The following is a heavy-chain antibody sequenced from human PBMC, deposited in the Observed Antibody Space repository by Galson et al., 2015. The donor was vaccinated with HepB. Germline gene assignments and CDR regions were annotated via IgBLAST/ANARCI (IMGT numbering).Heavy chain of an antibody. CDR2: ISYDGSNK. D-gene: IGHD1-7*01. J-gene: IGHJ3*02. Sequence: SLRLSCAASGFTFSSYGMHWVRQAPGKGLEWVAVISYDGSNKYYADSVKGRFTISRDNSKNTLYLQMNSLRAEDTAVYYCAKWENYKYAFDIWGQGTMVTVSS. CDR3: AKWENYKYAFDI. V-gene: IGHV3-30*18. CDR1: GFTFSSYG.